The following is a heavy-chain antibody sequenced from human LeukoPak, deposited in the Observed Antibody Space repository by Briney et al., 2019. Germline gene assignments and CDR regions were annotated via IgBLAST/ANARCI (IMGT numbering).Heavy chain of an antibody. J-gene: IGHJ5*02. CDR3: ARDRSIVGAWFDP. D-gene: IGHD1-26*01. Sequence: GGSLRLSCAASGFTFSRYSMNWVRQAPGKGLEWVSYISSSSSTIYYADSVKGRFTISRDNAKNSLYLQMNSLRAEDTAVYYCARDRSIVGAWFDPWGQGTLVTVSS. CDR2: ISSSSSTI. V-gene: IGHV3-48*01. CDR1: GFTFSRYS.